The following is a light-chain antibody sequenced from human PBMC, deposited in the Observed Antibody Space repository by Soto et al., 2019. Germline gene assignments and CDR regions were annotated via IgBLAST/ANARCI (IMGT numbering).Light chain of an antibody. CDR1: QIITNR. CDR2: DAS. V-gene: IGKV1-5*01. CDR3: QHYGGMWT. J-gene: IGKJ1*01. Sequence: DIHMTQSPSTLSSSLGDRVTITFRASQIITNRLAWYQQKPGKAPKVLIYDASNLEYGVPSRFSGSGFGTEFILTISSLQPDDFATYCCQHYGGMWTFGQGTKVDI.